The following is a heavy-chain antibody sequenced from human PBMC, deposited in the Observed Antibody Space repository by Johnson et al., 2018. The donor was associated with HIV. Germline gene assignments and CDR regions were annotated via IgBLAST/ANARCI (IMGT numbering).Heavy chain of an antibody. CDR1: GFTFSSYW. CDR2: IKQDGSEK. J-gene: IGHJ3*02. CDR3: AKDDRELDAFDI. D-gene: IGHD1-26*01. Sequence: VQLVESGVGLVQPGGSLRLSCAASGFTFSSYWMSWVRQAPGKGLEWVANIKQDGSEKYYVDSVKGRFTISRDNSKNTLYLQMNSLRAEDTAVYYCAKDDRELDAFDIWGQGTMVTVSS. V-gene: IGHV3-7*01.